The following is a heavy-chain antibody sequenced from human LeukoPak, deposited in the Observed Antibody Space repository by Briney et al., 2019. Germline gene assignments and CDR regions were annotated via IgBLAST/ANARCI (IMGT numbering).Heavy chain of an antibody. CDR1: GFTFTNYW. CDR2: IYPGDSDT. CDR3: ARRGEAMDPFDY. D-gene: IGHD5-18*01. V-gene: IGHV5-51*01. Sequence: KIGESLKISCKASGFTFTNYWIGWVRQMPGKGLEWMGIIYPGDSDTRYSPSFQGHVTISADKSLSTAYLQWRSLKASDTAIYYCARRGEAMDPFDYWGQGTLVTVSS. J-gene: IGHJ4*02.